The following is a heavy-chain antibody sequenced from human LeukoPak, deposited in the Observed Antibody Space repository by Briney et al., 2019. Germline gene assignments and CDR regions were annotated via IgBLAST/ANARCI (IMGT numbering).Heavy chain of an antibody. CDR1: GFSLSTSGVG. V-gene: IGHV2-5*02. D-gene: IGHD3-3*01. J-gene: IGHJ5*02. CDR3: ARNYDFWSGYVDWFDP. CDR2: IYWDDDK. Sequence: SGPTLVNPTQTLTLTCTFSGFSLSTSGVGVGWIRQPPGKALEWLALIYWDDDKRYSPSLKSRLTITKDTSKNQVVLTMTNMDPVDTATYYCARNYDFWSGYVDWFDPWGQGTLVTVSS.